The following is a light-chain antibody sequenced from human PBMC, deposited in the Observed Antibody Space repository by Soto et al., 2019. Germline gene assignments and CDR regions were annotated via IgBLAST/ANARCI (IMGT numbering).Light chain of an antibody. CDR1: TNDIGGYNY. Sequence: QSALTQPASVSGSPGQSITISCSGTTNDIGGYNYVSWYQHHPGKVPKVIIYEVRNRPSGVSNRFSGSKSGNTASLTISELQAEVEADYYCCSYTISATLVFGGGTKLTVL. J-gene: IGLJ3*02. CDR2: EVR. V-gene: IGLV2-14*01. CDR3: CSYTISATLV.